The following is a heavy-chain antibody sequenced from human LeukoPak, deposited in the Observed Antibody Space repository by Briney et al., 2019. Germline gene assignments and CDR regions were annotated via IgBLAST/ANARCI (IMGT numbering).Heavy chain of an antibody. V-gene: IGHV7-4-1*02. CDR2: INTNTGNP. CDR3: ARTDPNIMITFGGDLRSHYYFDY. J-gene: IGHJ4*02. CDR1: GYTFTSYA. D-gene: IGHD3-16*01. Sequence: ASVKVSCKASGYTFTSYAMNWVRQAPGQGLEWMGWINTNTGNPTYAQGFTGRFVFSLDTSVSTAYLQISSLKAEDTAVYYCARTDPNIMITFGGDLRSHYYFDYWGQGTLVTVSS.